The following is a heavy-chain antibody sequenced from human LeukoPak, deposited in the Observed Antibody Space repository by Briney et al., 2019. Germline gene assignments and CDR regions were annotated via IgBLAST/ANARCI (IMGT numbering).Heavy chain of an antibody. J-gene: IGHJ4*02. D-gene: IGHD4-17*01. Sequence: PSETLSLTCTVSGGSISSYYWSWIRQPPGKGLEWIGYIYYSGSTNYNPSLKSRVTISVDTSKNQFSLKLSSVTAADTAVYYRARSYGDDFHYWAQRTLVTVST. CDR3: ARSYGDDFHY. CDR2: IYYSGST. CDR1: GGSISSYY. V-gene: IGHV4-59*01.